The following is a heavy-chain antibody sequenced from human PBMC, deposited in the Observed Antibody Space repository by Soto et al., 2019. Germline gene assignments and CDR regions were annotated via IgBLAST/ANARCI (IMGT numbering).Heavy chain of an antibody. Sequence: PGESLKISCEASGYMFPIYHISWVRQMPGKGLEWVGKIDPSDSRTMYRPSSRARITISVDKSINTAYLEWGRLKASDTAMYYCERHDSNRDFDFWGEGTKVTVYS. D-gene: IGHD2-21*02. V-gene: IGHV5-10-1*01. CDR2: IDPSDSRT. CDR1: GYMFPIYH. J-gene: IGHJ4*02. CDR3: ERHDSNRDFDF.